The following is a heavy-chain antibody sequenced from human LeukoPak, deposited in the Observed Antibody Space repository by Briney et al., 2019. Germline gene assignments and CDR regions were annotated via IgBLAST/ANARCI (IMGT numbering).Heavy chain of an antibody. CDR1: GYTFISYY. CDR2: INPSGGST. V-gene: IGHV1-46*01. D-gene: IGHD2-8*01. J-gene: IGHJ6*02. CDR3: AREDVVLVDAVRYYYYGMDV. Sequence: ASVTVSCKASGYTFISYYMHWVRQAPGQGLEWMGLINPSGGSTSYAQKFQDRVTMTRDTSTSTVYMELSSLKSEDTAVYYCAREDVVLVDAVRYYYYGMDVWGQGTTVTVSS.